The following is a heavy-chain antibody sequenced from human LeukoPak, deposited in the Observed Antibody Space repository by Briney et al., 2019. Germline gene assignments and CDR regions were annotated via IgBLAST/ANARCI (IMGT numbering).Heavy chain of an antibody. CDR2: IYYSGST. J-gene: IGHJ3*02. CDR1: GGSISSSSYY. Sequence: SETLSLTCTVSGGSISSSSYYWGWIRQPPGKGLEWIGSIYYSGSTYYNPSLKSRVTISVDTSKNQFSLKLSSVTAADTAVYYCARVRFLEWSVLPYDAFDIWGQGTMVTVSS. V-gene: IGHV4-39*01. D-gene: IGHD3-3*01. CDR3: ARVRFLEWSVLPYDAFDI.